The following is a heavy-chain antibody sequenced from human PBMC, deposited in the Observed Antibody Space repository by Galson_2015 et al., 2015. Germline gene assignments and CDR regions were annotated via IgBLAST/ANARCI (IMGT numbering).Heavy chain of an antibody. CDR1: GFTFSSYA. V-gene: IGHV3-23*01. J-gene: IGHJ6*03. CDR3: ANSGSGARLHYYYIDD. CDR2: ISGSGGGT. Sequence: SLRLSCAASGFTFSSYAMSWLRQAPGKGLEWVSAISGSGGGTYYADSVKGRFTISRDNSKNTLYLQMSGLRAEDTAVYFCANSGSGARLHYYYIDDWVKGTTVPVAS. D-gene: IGHD2-8*02.